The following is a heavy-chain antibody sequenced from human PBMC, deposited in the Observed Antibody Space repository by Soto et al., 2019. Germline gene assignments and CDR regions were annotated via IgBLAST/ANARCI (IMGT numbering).Heavy chain of an antibody. CDR2: MNPNNSDT. J-gene: IGHJ4*02. D-gene: IGHD2-15*01. V-gene: IGHV1-2*02. Sequence: HVQLVQSGADVKTPGDSVRVSCKASAYTFTGYYIHWVRQAPGQGLEWMGWMNPNNSDTRYALQFQGRVTMTRDTSINTAYMDLRRLTSDDTAIYYCARDGPGGGNDDFDYWGQGTLVAVSS. CDR1: AYTFTGYY. CDR3: ARDGPGGGNDDFDY.